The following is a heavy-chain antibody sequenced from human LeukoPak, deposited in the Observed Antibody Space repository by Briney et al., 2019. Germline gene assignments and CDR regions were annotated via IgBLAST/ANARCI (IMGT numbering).Heavy chain of an antibody. CDR3: ARDKIEWAITGTTGGNYYYYGMDV. CDR2: IYTSGST. D-gene: IGHD1-7*01. V-gene: IGHV4-4*07. J-gene: IGHJ6*02. CDR1: GGSISSYY. Sequence: ESSETLSLTCTVSGGSISSYYWSWIRQPAGKGLEWIGRIYTSGSTNYNPSLKSRVTMSVDTSKNQFSLKLSSVTAADTAVYYCARDKIEWAITGTTGGNYYYYGMDVWGQGTTVTVSS.